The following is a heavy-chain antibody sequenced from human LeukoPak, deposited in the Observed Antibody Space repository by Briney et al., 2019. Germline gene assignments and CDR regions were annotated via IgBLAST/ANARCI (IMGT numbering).Heavy chain of an antibody. Sequence: PSETLSLTCAVYGGSFSGYYWSWIRQPPGKGLEWIGYIYYSGSTYYNPSLKSRVTISVDTSKNQFSLKLSSVTAADTAVYYCARGALDSSSSDIFDYWGQGTLVTVSS. CDR2: IYYSGST. J-gene: IGHJ4*02. D-gene: IGHD6-6*01. V-gene: IGHV4-30-4*01. CDR1: GGSFSGYY. CDR3: ARGALDSSSSDIFDY.